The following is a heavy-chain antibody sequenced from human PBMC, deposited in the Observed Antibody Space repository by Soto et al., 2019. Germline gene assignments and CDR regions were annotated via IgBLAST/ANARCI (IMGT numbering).Heavy chain of an antibody. V-gene: IGHV2-70*01. J-gene: IGHJ4*02. Sequence: SGPTLVNPTQTLTLTCTFSGSSLSTSGMCVSWIRQPPGKALEWLALIDWDDDKYYSTSLKTRLTISKDTSKNQVVLTMTNMDPVDTATYYCARIRCRDFWSLYDYWGQGTLVTVSS. CDR1: GSSLSTSGMC. D-gene: IGHD3-3*01. CDR3: ARIRCRDFWSLYDY. CDR2: IDWDDDK.